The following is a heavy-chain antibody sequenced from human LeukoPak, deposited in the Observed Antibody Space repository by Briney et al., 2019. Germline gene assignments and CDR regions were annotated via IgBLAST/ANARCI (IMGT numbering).Heavy chain of an antibody. CDR3: ARNITYGSGSYYKRIKDYYGMDV. CDR2: ISYDGSNK. J-gene: IGHJ6*02. Sequence: PGRSLRLSCAASGSTFSSYAMHWVRQAPGKGLEWVAVISYDGSNKYYADSVKGRFTISRDNSKNTLYLQMNSLRAEDTAVYYCARNITYGSGSYYKRIKDYYGMDVWGQGTTVTVSS. V-gene: IGHV3-30*04. D-gene: IGHD3-10*01. CDR1: GSTFSSYA.